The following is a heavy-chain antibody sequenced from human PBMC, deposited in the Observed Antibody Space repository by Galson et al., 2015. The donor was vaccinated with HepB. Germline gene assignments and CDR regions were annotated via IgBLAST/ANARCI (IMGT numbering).Heavy chain of an antibody. CDR3: ARGGYYDSSGFYYYYYMDV. CDR2: IYTSGST. CDR1: GGSISSGSYY. J-gene: IGHJ6*03. D-gene: IGHD3-22*01. V-gene: IGHV4-61*02. Sequence: TLSLTCTVSGGSISSGSYYWSWIRQPAGKGLEWIGRIYTSGSTNYNPSLKSRVTMSVDTSKNQFSLKLSSVTAADTAVYYCARGGYYDSSGFYYYYYMDVWGKGTTVTVSS.